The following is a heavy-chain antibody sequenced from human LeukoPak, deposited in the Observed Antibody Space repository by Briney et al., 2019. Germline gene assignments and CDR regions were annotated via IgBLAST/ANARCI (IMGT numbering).Heavy chain of an antibody. V-gene: IGHV4-59*01. CDR1: GDSISNYY. CDR3: ARVPNSGWYYFDY. Sequence: PSETLSLTCTVSGDSISNYYWSWIRQPPGKGLEWIGCMYNSGTTNYSPSLKSRVTISVDTSKNQFSLKLSSVTAADTAVYYCARVPNSGWYYFDYWGQGTLVTVSS. J-gene: IGHJ4*02. D-gene: IGHD6-19*01. CDR2: MYNSGTT.